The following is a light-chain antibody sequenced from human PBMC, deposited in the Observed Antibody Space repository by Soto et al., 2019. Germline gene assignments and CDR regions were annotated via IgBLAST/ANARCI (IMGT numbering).Light chain of an antibody. Sequence: EIVLTQSPATLSLSPGERATLSCRASQSVSKYLVWYQQKPGQAPRLLIYGASNRATGIPARFTGSGSGTDFTLTISSLEPEDFAVYYCHHRGEWPRTFGQGTKLEIK. CDR3: HHRGEWPRT. J-gene: IGKJ2*01. CDR1: QSVSKY. CDR2: GAS. V-gene: IGKV3-11*01.